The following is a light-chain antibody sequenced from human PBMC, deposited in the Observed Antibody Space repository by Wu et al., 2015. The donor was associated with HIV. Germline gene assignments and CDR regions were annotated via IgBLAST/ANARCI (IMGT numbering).Light chain of an antibody. CDR1: QSVSSY. J-gene: IGKJ2*01. CDR2: YAS. CDR3: QQRSNWPPRYT. V-gene: IGKV3-11*01. Sequence: EIVMTQSPATLSVSPGERATLSCRASQSVSSYLAWYQQKPGQAPRLLIYYASKRATGIPARFSGSGSGTDFTLTISSLEPEDFAVYYCQQRSNWPPRYTFGQGTKLEIK.